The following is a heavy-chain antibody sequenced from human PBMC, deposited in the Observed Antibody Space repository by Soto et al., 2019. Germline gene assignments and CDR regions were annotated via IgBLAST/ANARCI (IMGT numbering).Heavy chain of an antibody. CDR1: GGTFSSYA. D-gene: IGHD3-22*01. CDR2: IIPTFGTA. J-gene: IGHJ4*02. CDR3: ARSPRGYYYDSSGYYSPSFDY. V-gene: IGHV1-69*13. Sequence: GASVKVSCKASGGTFSSYAISWVRQAPGQGLEWMGGIIPTFGTANYAQKFQGRVTITADESTSTAYMELSSLRSEDTAVYYCARSPRGYYYDSSGYYSPSFDYWGQGTLVTVSS.